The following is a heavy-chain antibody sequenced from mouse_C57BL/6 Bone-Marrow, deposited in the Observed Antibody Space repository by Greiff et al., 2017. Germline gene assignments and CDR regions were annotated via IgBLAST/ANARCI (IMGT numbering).Heavy chain of an antibody. CDR3: ARETTVAPYYAMDY. D-gene: IGHD1-1*01. CDR2: IDPSDSYT. Sequence: VQLQQPGAELVMPGASVKLSCKASGYTFTSYWMHWVKQRPGHGLEWIGEIDPSDSYTNYNQKFKGKSTLTVDKSSSTAYMELSSLTAEDSAVYYCARETTVAPYYAMDYWGQGTSVTVSS. CDR1: GYTFTSYW. V-gene: IGHV1-69*01. J-gene: IGHJ4*01.